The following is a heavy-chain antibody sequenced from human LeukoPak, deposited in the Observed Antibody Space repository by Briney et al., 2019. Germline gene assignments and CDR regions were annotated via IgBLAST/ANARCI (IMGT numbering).Heavy chain of an antibody. CDR1: AFTFSTYS. D-gene: IGHD2-2*01. CDR3: ARHLLLGYCSSTSCHATGY. V-gene: IGHV3-48*01. Sequence: PGGSLRLSCAASAFTFSTYSMNWVRQAPGKGLEGVSYISSSSSTIYYADSVKGRFTISGDNAKNSLYLQMNSLRAEDTAVYYCARHLLLGYCSSTSCHATGYWGQGTLVTVSS. CDR2: ISSSSSTI. J-gene: IGHJ4*02.